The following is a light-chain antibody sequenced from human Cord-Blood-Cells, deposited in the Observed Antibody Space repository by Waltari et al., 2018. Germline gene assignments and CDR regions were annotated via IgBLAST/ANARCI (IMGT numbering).Light chain of an antibody. Sequence: QSALTQPASVSGSPGQSITISCTGTSSAVGGYNYVSWYQQHPGKAPKLMIYDVSNRSSGVSNRFSGSKSGNTASLTISGLQAEDEADYYCSSYTSSSTVFGGGTKLTVL. J-gene: IGLJ2*01. V-gene: IGLV2-14*01. CDR1: SSAVGGYNY. CDR2: DVS. CDR3: SSYTSSSTV.